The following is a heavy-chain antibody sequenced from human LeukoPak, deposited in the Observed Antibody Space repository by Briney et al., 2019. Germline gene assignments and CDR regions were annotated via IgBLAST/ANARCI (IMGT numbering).Heavy chain of an antibody. J-gene: IGHJ4*02. CDR1: GVSFNDYY. Sequence: SETLSLTRAVPGVSFNDYYWSWVRQPPGKGLEWIGEINHSGYTNDSPSLKSRVTISIDTSRKQFSLNLRSVTVADTAVYYCTRMTTGHDYWGQGTLVTVSS. V-gene: IGHV4-34*01. CDR3: TRMTTGHDY. CDR2: INHSGYT. D-gene: IGHD1-14*01.